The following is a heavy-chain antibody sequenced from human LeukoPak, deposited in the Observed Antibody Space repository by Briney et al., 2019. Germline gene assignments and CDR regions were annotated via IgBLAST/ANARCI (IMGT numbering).Heavy chain of an antibody. D-gene: IGHD2-2*01. J-gene: IGHJ4*02. CDR1: GFTYDEYV. CDR2: IRSKAYGGTT. Sequence: GGSLRLSCTASGFTYDEYVMSYVRQAPGKGLEWVGFIRSKAYGGTTEYAASVKGRFTISRDDSKSIAYLQMNSLKTEATAVYYCHALRHVWGQGTLVTVSS. CDR3: HALRHV. V-gene: IGHV3-49*04.